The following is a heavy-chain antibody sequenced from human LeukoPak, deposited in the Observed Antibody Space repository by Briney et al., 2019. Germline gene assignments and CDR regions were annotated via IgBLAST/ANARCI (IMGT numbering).Heavy chain of an antibody. Sequence: GGSLRLSCAASGFTFSSYAMHWVRQAPGKGLEWVAVISYDGSNKYYADSVKGRFTISRDNSKNTLYLQMNSLRAEDTAVYYCAKGGSGISLDYWGQGALVTVSS. D-gene: IGHD3-16*01. CDR3: AKGGSGISLDY. CDR2: ISYDGSNK. CDR1: GFTFSSYA. J-gene: IGHJ4*02. V-gene: IGHV3-30-3*01.